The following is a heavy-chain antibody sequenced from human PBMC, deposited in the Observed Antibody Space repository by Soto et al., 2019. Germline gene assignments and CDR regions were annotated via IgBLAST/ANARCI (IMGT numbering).Heavy chain of an antibody. V-gene: IGHV4-4*07. D-gene: IGHD6-13*01. CDR2: IHSSGST. J-gene: IGHJ5*02. CDR1: GASMSNYH. Sequence: SETLSLTCTLSGASMSNYHWSWIRQPAGKGLEWIGHIHSSGSTNYNPSLKSRVTMSVDTSKNQFSRRLMSLTAADTAVYYCARDQGVAAAGITWFDPWGQGSLVTVSS. CDR3: ARDQGVAAAGITWFDP.